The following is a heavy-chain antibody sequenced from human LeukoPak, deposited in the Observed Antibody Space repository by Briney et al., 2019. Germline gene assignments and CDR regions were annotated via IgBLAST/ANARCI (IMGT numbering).Heavy chain of an antibody. D-gene: IGHD1-26*01. CDR3: ARDMGSGSLHY. V-gene: IGHV1-3*04. CDR1: GYTFTTYA. J-gene: IGHJ4*02. CDR2: INTGNGDT. Sequence: ASVKVSCKASGYTFTTYAIHWVRQAPGQRLEWLGWINTGNGDTRYSQTFQGRVTINRDTSASTAYMELSSLRPEDTAMYYCARDMGSGSLHYWGQGTLVTVSS.